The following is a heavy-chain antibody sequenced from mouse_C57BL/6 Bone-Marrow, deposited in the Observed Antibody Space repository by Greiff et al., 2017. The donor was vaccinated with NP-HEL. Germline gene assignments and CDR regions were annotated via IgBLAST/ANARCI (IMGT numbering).Heavy chain of an antibody. CDR3: ARDEDPYRNFYYFDY. D-gene: IGHD2-1*01. Sequence: QVQLQQSGAELVKPGASVKLSCKASGYTFTEYTIHWVKQRSGQGLEWIGLIYPGSGSIKYNEKFKDKATLTADKSSSTVYMELSRLTSVDSAVYVYARDEDPYRNFYYFDYWGQGTTLTVSS. CDR1: GYTFTEYT. CDR2: IYPGSGSI. J-gene: IGHJ2*01. V-gene: IGHV1-62-2*01.